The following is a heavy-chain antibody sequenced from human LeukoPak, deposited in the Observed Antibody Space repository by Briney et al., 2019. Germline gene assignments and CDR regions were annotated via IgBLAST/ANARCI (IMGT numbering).Heavy chain of an antibody. CDR1: GFTFSSYS. J-gene: IGHJ4*02. V-gene: IGHV3-21*01. CDR3: ARDATVGSAYFDP. CDR2: ISSSSSYI. Sequence: GGSLRLSCAASGFTFSSYSMNWVRQAPGKGLEWVSSISSSSSYIYYADSVKGRFTISRDNSKNMLYLEMHSLRPDDTALYYCARDATVGSAYFDPWGQGALVTVSS. D-gene: IGHD2-15*01.